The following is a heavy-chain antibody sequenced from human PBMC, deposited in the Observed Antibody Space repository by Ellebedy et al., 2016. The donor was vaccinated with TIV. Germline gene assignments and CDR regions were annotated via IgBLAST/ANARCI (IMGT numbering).Heavy chain of an antibody. CDR1: GDSISSSNW. CDR3: ARAPAGTQQSPLDY. CDR2: IYQSGST. V-gene: IGHV4-4*02. Sequence: MPSETLSLTCAVSGDSISSSNWWNWVRQTPGKGLEWSGEIYQSGSTTYNPSLKSRVTISVDKSKNQFSLKLTSVTAADTAVYYCARAPAGTQQSPLDYWGQGTLVTVSS. D-gene: IGHD6-13*01. J-gene: IGHJ4*02.